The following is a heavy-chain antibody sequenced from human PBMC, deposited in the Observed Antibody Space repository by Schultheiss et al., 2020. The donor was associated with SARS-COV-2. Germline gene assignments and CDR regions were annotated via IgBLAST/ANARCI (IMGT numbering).Heavy chain of an antibody. Sequence: SETLSLTCAVYGGSFSGYYWGWIRQPPGKGLEWIGEINHSGSTNYNPSLKSRVTISVDTSKNQFSLKLSSVTAADTAVYYCARGGRITGTTEGFFDYWGQGTLVTVSS. D-gene: IGHD1/OR15-1a*01. J-gene: IGHJ4*02. V-gene: IGHV4-34*01. CDR1: GGSFSGYY. CDR3: ARGGRITGTTEGFFDY. CDR2: INHSGST.